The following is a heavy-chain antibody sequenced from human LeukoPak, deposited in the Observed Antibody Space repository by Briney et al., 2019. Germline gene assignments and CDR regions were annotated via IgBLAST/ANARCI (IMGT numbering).Heavy chain of an antibody. J-gene: IGHJ5*02. CDR2: ISSSSSYI. CDR1: AFTFSSYS. CDR3: AREGIYDSSGYYPNWFDP. V-gene: IGHV3-21*01. D-gene: IGHD3-22*01. Sequence: GGSLRLSCAASAFTFSSYSMNWVRQAPGKGLEWVSSISSSSSYIYYADSVKGRFTISTDNTKNSLYLQMNSLRAEDTAVYYCAREGIYDSSGYYPNWFDPWGQGTLVTVSS.